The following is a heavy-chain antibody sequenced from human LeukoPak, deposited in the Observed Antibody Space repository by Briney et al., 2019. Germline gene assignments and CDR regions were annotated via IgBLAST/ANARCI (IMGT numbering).Heavy chain of an antibody. V-gene: IGHV3-30*02. D-gene: IGHD4-23*01. CDR2: IRYDGGNK. J-gene: IGHJ4*02. Sequence: SGGSLRLSCAASGFIFSGYGMHWVRQAPGKGLEWVAFIRYDGGNKYYADSVKGRFTISRDTSKNTLYLQMNSLRAEDTAVYYCARENGGTLDYWGQGTLVTVSS. CDR3: ARENGGTLDY. CDR1: GFIFSGYG.